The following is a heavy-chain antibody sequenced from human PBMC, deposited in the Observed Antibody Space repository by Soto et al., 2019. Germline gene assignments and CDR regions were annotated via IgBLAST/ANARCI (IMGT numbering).Heavy chain of an antibody. V-gene: IGHV1-18*01. D-gene: IGHD2-21*02. Sequence: ASVKVSCKASGYTFTSYGISWVRQAPGQGLEWMGWISAYNGNTNYAQKLQGRVTMTTDTSTSTAYMELRSLRSDDTAVYYCARVPHIVVVTAIPTYYYYGMDVWGQGTTVTVS. J-gene: IGHJ6*02. CDR3: ARVPHIVVVTAIPTYYYYGMDV. CDR2: ISAYNGNT. CDR1: GYTFTSYG.